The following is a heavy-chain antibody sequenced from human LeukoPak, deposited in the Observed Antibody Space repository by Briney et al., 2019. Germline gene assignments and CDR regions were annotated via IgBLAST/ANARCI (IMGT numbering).Heavy chain of an antibody. CDR1: GGSFSGYY. D-gene: IGHD6-19*01. Sequence: PGGSLRLSCAVYGGSFSGYYWSWIRRPPGKGLEWIGEINHSGSTNYNPSLKSRVTISVDTSKNQFSLKLSSVTAADTAVYYCARVVAVAGTWRMGYYFDYWGQGTLVTVSS. V-gene: IGHV4-34*01. J-gene: IGHJ4*02. CDR2: INHSGST. CDR3: ARVVAVAGTWRMGYYFDY.